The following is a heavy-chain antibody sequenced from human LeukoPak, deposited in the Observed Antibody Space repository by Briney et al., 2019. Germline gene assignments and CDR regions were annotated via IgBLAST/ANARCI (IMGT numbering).Heavy chain of an antibody. D-gene: IGHD3-10*01. Sequence: GGSLRLSCAASGFTFSDYYMNWIRQAPGKGLEWVSYISSSGSSIEYADSVKGRFTISRDNAKNSLYLQMNNLRAEDTAVYYCASYYYGSGTSLGYWGQGTLVTVSS. CDR3: ASYYYGSGTSLGY. J-gene: IGHJ4*02. CDR2: ISSSGSSI. V-gene: IGHV3-11*04. CDR1: GFTFSDYY.